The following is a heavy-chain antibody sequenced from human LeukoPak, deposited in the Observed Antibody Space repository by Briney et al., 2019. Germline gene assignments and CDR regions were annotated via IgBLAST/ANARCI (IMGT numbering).Heavy chain of an antibody. CDR1: GITVGNNH. V-gene: IGHV3-66*01. Sequence: GGSLRLSCAASGITVGNNHMTRVRQAPGKGLEWVSIVYTGSRTYYADSVKGRFTISTDNFKNTVNLQINSLRAEDTAVYYCARVTPNSDGYNFDYWGQGTLVTVSS. D-gene: IGHD5-18*01. CDR3: ARVTPNSDGYNFDY. J-gene: IGHJ4*02. CDR2: VYTGSRT.